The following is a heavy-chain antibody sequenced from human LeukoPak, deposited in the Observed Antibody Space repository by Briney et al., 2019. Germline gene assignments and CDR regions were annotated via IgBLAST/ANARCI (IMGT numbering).Heavy chain of an antibody. D-gene: IGHD2-2*01. CDR3: ARIQDIVVVPAAVNWFDP. V-gene: IGHV4-34*01. J-gene: IGHJ5*02. CDR2: INHSGST. Sequence: SETLSLTCAVYGGSFSGYYWSWIRQLPGKGLEWIGEINHSGSTNYNPSLKSRVTISVDTSKNQFSLKLSSVTAAGTAVYYCARIQDIVVVPAAVNWFDPWGQGTLVTVSS. CDR1: GGSFSGYY.